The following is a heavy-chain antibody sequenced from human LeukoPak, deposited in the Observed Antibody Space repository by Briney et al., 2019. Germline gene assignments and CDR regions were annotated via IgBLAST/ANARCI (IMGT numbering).Heavy chain of an antibody. V-gene: IGHV3-13*01. CDR1: GFTFSSYD. J-gene: IGHJ4*02. CDR2: IGTAGVT. Sequence: GGSLRLSCAASGFTFSSYDMHWVRQATGKGLEWVSAIGTAGVTYYPGSVKGRFTISRENAKNSLYLQMNSLRAGDTAVYYCARGLYSSGWSPWGQGTLVTVSS. D-gene: IGHD6-19*01. CDR3: ARGLYSSGWSP.